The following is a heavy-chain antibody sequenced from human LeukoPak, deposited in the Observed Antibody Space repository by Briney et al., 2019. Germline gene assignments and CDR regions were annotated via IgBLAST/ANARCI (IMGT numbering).Heavy chain of an antibody. Sequence: SETLSLTCTVSGGSLSSYYWSWIRQPPGKALEWIGYIYYSGSTNYNPSLKSRVTISVDTSKNQFSLKLSSVTAADTAVYFCARGAAGTGAADYWGQGTLVTVSS. CDR1: GGSLSSYY. J-gene: IGHJ4*02. CDR2: IYYSGST. V-gene: IGHV4-59*08. CDR3: ARGAAGTGAADY. D-gene: IGHD6-13*01.